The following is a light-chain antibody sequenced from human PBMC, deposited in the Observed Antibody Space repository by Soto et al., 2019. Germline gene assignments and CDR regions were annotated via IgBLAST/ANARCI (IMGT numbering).Light chain of an antibody. Sequence: QTVVTQPPSESGAPGQTVTISCSGSTSNIGNNAVDWYQHFPGKSPKLILFFDDLLASGVSDRFSGSKSATSASLAISGLRSEDEAVYFCSSWDGSRKGPVFGGGTKVTVL. CDR1: TSNIGNNA. V-gene: IGLV1-36*01. CDR2: FDD. J-gene: IGLJ3*02. CDR3: SSWDGSRKGPV.